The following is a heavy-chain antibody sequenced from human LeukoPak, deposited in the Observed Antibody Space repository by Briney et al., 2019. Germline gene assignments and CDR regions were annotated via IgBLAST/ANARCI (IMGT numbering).Heavy chain of an antibody. J-gene: IGHJ4*02. D-gene: IGHD2-8*01. V-gene: IGHV3-7*01. CDR2: IHQHGNEK. Sequence: GGSLRLSCAASGFTFSNYWMSWVRQAPGKGLEWVASIHQHGNEKYFVDSVRGRFTISRDNAKNSLYLQMSSLRAEDTAVYYCATLNGPLFEYWGQGTLVTVSS. CDR1: GFTFSNYW. CDR3: ATLNGPLFEY.